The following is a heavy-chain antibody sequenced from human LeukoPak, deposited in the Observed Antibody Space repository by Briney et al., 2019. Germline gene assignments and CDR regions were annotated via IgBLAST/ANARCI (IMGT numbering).Heavy chain of an antibody. D-gene: IGHD3-16*01. CDR3: ARVGRGDHTWGSYSFDY. CDR1: GDSIRSYQ. Sequence: TSETLSLTCTVSGDSIRSYQWSWFRQPPGKGLEWIGYIPYSGGTVYSPSLRSRVTISVDTSKSQFSLKLSSVTAADTAVYYCARVGRGDHTWGSYSFDYWGQGILVTVSS. CDR2: IPYSGGT. J-gene: IGHJ4*02. V-gene: IGHV4-59*01.